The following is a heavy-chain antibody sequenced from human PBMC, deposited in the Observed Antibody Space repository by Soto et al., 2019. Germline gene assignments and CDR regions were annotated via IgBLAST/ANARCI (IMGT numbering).Heavy chain of an antibody. D-gene: IGHD6-19*01. CDR1: GYSFTSYW. CDR3: ASQHIAVAGTDAFDI. V-gene: IGHV5-51*01. CDR2: IYPGDSDT. J-gene: IGHJ3*02. Sequence: GESLKISCKGSGYSFTSYWIGWVRQMPGKGLEWMGIIYPGDSDTRYSPSFQGQVTISADKSISTAYLQWSSLKASDTAMYYCASQHIAVAGTDAFDIWGQGTMVTVSS.